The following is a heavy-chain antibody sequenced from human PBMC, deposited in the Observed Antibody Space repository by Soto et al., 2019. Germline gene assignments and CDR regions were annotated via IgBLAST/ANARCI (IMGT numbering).Heavy chain of an antibody. D-gene: IGHD3-10*01. J-gene: IGHJ4*02. CDR2: INPNNGDT. V-gene: IGHV1-2*06. CDR3: AREVTYGGGSFSLGL. Sequence: QVQLVQSGAEVEKPGASVKVSCKTSGYFFTSHYIHWVRLAPGRGLEWMGRINPNNGDTNSPQKFQGRGTMTSDTSISTAYMEMSGLRSDATALYYCAREVTYGGGSFSLGLWGQGTLVTVSS. CDR1: GYFFTSHY.